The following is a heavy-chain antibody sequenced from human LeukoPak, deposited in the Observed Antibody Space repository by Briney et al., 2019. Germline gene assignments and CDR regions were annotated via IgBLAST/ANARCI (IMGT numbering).Heavy chain of an antibody. D-gene: IGHD2-2*01. J-gene: IGHJ3*02. CDR3: ARDRDCSSTTCFNALDI. CDR2: ISSDGSSK. Sequence: PGRSLRLSCAASGFTFSTYEMHWVRQAPGKGLEWVAVISSDGSSKYYTDSVEGRFTLSRDNSKNTLYLQVNSLRAEDTAVYYCARDRDCSSTTCFNALDIWGQGTMVTVSS. V-gene: IGHV3-30*04. CDR1: GFTFSTYE.